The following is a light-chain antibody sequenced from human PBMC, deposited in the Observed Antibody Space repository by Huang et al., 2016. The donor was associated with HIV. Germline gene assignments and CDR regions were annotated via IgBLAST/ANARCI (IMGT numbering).Light chain of an antibody. J-gene: IGKJ2*01. CDR2: EAS. V-gene: IGKV1-33*01. CDR3: QQYDGLPYT. CDR1: QDIGNY. Sequence: DIQMTQSPSSLSTFIGDKVTITCQASQDIGNYLNWYQQRPGTAPKLLIDEASSLETGVTSRFSGGGSGTTFTFTITNLRPEDVAKYYCQQYDGLPYTFGQGTRIEI.